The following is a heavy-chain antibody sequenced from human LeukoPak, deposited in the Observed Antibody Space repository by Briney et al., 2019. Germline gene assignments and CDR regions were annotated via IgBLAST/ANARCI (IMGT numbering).Heavy chain of an antibody. Sequence: GGSLRLSCAASGFTFRSHDMSWVRQAPGKGLEWVSGISASGGSTFYADSVKGRFTISRDNSKNTLYLQMNGLRVEGTAVYYCVREGPRGLAFDIWGQGTMVTVSS. CDR2: ISASGGST. J-gene: IGHJ3*02. V-gene: IGHV3-23*01. CDR3: VREGPRGLAFDI. CDR1: GFTFRSHD. D-gene: IGHD3/OR15-3a*01.